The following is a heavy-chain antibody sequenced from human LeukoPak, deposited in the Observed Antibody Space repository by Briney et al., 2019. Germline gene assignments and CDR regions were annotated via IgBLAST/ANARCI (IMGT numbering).Heavy chain of an antibody. CDR3: ARASHKYYDFWSGLGWFDP. V-gene: IGHV3-11*01. CDR1: GFTFSDYY. D-gene: IGHD3-3*01. J-gene: IGHJ5*02. Sequence: PGGSLRLSCAASGFTFSDYYMSWIRQAPGKGLEWVSYISSSGSTIYYADSVKGRFTISRDNAKNSLYLQMNSLRAEDTAVYYCARASHKYYDFWSGLGWFDPWGQGTLVTVSS. CDR2: ISSSGSTI.